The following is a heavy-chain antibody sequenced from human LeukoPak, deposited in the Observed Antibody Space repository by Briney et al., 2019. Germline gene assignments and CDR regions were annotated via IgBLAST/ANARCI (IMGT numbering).Heavy chain of an antibody. Sequence: SETLSLTCTVSGGSMSSSHWWSWVRQPPGKGLEWIGEIYHGGSTNYNPSLKSRVTISVDKSRNQFSLKLSSVTAADTAVYYCARKLVDTARNFDYWGQGTLVTVSS. D-gene: IGHD5-18*01. CDR3: ARKLVDTARNFDY. V-gene: IGHV4-4*02. J-gene: IGHJ4*02. CDR1: GGSMSSSHW. CDR2: IYHGGST.